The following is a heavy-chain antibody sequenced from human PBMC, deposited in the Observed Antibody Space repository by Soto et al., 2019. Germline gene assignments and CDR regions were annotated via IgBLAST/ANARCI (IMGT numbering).Heavy chain of an antibody. Sequence: GGSLRLSCAASGFAFSSYTMSWVRQVPGKGPEWVSSIGTSRSYIYYADSVKGRFTISRDNAKSSLYLEMDSLRAEDTAVYFCARGAYTHATITAFSHWGQGTQVTVSS. CDR2: IGTSRSYI. CDR1: GFAFSSYT. V-gene: IGHV3-21*01. J-gene: IGHJ4*02. CDR3: ARGAYTHATITAFSH. D-gene: IGHD2-21*02.